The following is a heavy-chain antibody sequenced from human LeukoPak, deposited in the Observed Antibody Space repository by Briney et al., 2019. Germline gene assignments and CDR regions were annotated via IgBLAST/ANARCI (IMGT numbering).Heavy chain of an antibody. CDR2: LSYDGSSK. CDR1: GFTFSTFA. Sequence: PGGSLRLSCAASGFTFSTFAMHGVRQAPGKGLEGVAILSYDGSSKYYADSVKGRFTISRDNSKKTLYLQMNSLRTEDTAVYYCARSAAAGRIVATFGYWGQGTLVTVSS. J-gene: IGHJ4*02. CDR3: ARSAAAGRIVATFGY. V-gene: IGHV3-30*04. D-gene: IGHD5-12*01.